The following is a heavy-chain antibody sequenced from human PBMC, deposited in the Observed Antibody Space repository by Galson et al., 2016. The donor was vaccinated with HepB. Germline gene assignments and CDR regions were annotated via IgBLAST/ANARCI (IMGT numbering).Heavy chain of an antibody. CDR2: IDTVGGDT. CDR1: GFTFSRYA. D-gene: IGHD1-1*01. J-gene: IGHJ6*02. V-gene: IGHV3-23*01. CDR3: AKDQGTNFYYALDV. Sequence: SLRLSCAASGFTFSRYAMGWVRQAPGKGLEWVSGIDTVGGDTYYADSVKGRFTISRDNSKNTLYVQMNSLRAEDSAFYYCAKDQGTNFYYALDVWGQGTTVSVSS.